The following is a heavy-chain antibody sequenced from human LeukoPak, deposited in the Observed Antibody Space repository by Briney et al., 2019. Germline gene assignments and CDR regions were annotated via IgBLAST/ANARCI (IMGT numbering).Heavy chain of an antibody. Sequence: SETLSLTCTVSGGSISSYYWSWIRQPPGKGLEWIGYIYYSGSTNYNPSLKSRVTISVDTSKNQFSLKLSSVTAADTAVYYCARLPGYCSSTSCYKKPNDYWGQGTLVTVSS. V-gene: IGHV4-59*12. CDR3: ARLPGYCSSTSCYKKPNDY. CDR1: GGSISSYY. J-gene: IGHJ4*02. CDR2: IYYSGST. D-gene: IGHD2-2*02.